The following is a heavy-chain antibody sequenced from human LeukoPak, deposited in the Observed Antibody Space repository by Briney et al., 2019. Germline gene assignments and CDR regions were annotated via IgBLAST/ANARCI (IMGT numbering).Heavy chain of an antibody. CDR2: ISSSSSYI. D-gene: IGHD2-2*01. J-gene: IGHJ3*02. Sequence: GGSLRLSCAAPGFTFSSYSMNWLRQAPGKGLEWVSSISSSSSYIYYADSVKGRFTISRDNAKNSLYLQMNSLRAEDTAVYYCARERGYQLLSDAFDIWGQGTMVTVSS. V-gene: IGHV3-21*01. CDR3: ARERGYQLLSDAFDI. CDR1: GFTFSSYS.